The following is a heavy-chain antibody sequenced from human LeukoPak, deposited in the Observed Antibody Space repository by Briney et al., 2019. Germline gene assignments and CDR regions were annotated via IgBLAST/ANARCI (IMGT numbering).Heavy chain of an antibody. V-gene: IGHV3-21*04. D-gene: IGHD6-19*01. CDR2: ISGSSSYI. J-gene: IGHJ3*02. Sequence: PGRSLRLSCAASGFTFSSYGMSWVRQAPGKGLEWVSSISGSSSYIYYADSVKGRFTISRDNAKNSLYLQMNSLRAEDTALYYCARDFMGSGWYLPDAFDIWGQGTMVTVSS. CDR1: GFTFSSYG. CDR3: ARDFMGSGWYLPDAFDI.